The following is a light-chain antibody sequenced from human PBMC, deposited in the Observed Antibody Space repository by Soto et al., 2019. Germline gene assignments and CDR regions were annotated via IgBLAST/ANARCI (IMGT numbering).Light chain of an antibody. V-gene: IGLV2-14*03. CDR1: NSDVGGYNF. CDR2: EVS. CDR3: SSYTSSSTRV. Sequence: QSVLTQPASVSGSPGQSITISCTGTNSDVGGYNFVSWYQQYPGKAPKLMIYEVSYRPSGVSNRFSGSKSGNTASLTISGLQTEDEADYYCSSYTSSSTRVFGTGTKVTVL. J-gene: IGLJ1*01.